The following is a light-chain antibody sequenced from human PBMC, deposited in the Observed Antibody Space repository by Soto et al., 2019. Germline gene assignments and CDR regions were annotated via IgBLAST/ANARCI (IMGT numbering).Light chain of an antibody. CDR1: QSVSSN. Sequence: EIVMTQSPVTLSVSPGERATLSCRAGQSVSSNLVWYQQKPGQAPRLLIYGASTRATGIPARFTGSGSGTEFTLTISSLQFDDSAVYYCQQYNNWWTFGQGTKVEIK. J-gene: IGKJ1*01. V-gene: IGKV3-15*01. CDR3: QQYNNWWT. CDR2: GAS.